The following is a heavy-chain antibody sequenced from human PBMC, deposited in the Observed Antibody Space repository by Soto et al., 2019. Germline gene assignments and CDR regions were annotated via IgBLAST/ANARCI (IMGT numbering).Heavy chain of an antibody. CDR1: GGSLSGYY. D-gene: IGHD5-12*01. V-gene: IGHV4-34*01. Sequence: KTSETLSLTCAVYGGSLSGYYWTWIRQPPGKGLEWIGEINPGGITNYNPSVKSRLTISLDTSQKQVSLELTSGTAADTAVYYCARDLIDGYNYPARGHYYYGMDVWGQGTTVTVSS. J-gene: IGHJ6*02. CDR2: INPGGIT. CDR3: ARDLIDGYNYPARGHYYYGMDV.